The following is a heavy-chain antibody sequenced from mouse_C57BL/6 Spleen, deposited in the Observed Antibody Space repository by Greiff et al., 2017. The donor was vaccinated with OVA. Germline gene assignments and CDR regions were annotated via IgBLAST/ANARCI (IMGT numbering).Heavy chain of an antibody. CDR2: ISYSGST. CDR3: ARGHYYGSSSWFAY. V-gene: IGHV3-1*01. Sequence: ESGPGMVKPSQSLSLTCTVTGYSITSGYDWHWIRHFPGNKLEWMGYISYSGSTNYNPSLKSRISITHDTSKNHFFLKLNSVTTEDTATYYCARGHYYGSSSWFAYWGQGTLVTVSA. D-gene: IGHD1-1*01. J-gene: IGHJ3*01. CDR1: GYSITSGYD.